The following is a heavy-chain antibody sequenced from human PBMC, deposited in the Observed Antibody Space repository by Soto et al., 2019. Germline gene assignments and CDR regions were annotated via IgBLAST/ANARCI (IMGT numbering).Heavy chain of an antibody. CDR3: AKRSSSSTFDY. J-gene: IGHJ4*02. CDR2: ISGSDDST. Sequence: EVQLLESGGGLVQPGESLRLSCAVSGFTFSSYAMSWVRQAPGKGLEWVSVISGSDDSTYYADSVKGRFTISRDNSKNTLYLQMNRLRAEDTAVYYCAKRSSSSTFDYWGQGTLVTVSS. D-gene: IGHD6-6*01. V-gene: IGHV3-23*01. CDR1: GFTFSSYA.